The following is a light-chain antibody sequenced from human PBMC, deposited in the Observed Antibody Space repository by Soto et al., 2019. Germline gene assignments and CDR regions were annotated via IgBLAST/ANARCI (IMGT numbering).Light chain of an antibody. CDR1: SSDVGGYNL. CDR2: EVT. J-gene: IGLJ2*01. CDR3: CSFAGSPTPVV. Sequence: QSALTQPASVSGSPGQSITMSCIGSSSDVGGYNLVSWYQQLPDKAPKLMIYEVTNRPSGVSNRFSGSKSGDTASLTISGLQAEDEAHYYCCSFAGSPTPVVFGGGTKLTVL. V-gene: IGLV2-23*02.